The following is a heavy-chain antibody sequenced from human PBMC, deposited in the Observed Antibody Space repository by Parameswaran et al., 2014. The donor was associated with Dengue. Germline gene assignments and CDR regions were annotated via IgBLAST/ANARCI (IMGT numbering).Heavy chain of an antibody. CDR2: IYYSGST. Sequence: RWIRQPPGKGLEWIGYIYYSGSTYYNPSLKSRVTISVDTSKNQFSLKLGSVTAADTAVYYCASRGDYDYVWGSYRYTPRGLSYGMDVWGQGTTVTVSS. J-gene: IGHJ6*02. V-gene: IGHV4-30-4*01. D-gene: IGHD3-16*02. CDR3: ASRGDYDYVWGSYRYTPRGLSYGMDV.